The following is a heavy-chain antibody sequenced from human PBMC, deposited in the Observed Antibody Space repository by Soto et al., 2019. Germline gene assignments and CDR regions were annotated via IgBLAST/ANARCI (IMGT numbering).Heavy chain of an antibody. CDR1: GFTFSNAW. J-gene: IGHJ4*02. CDR2: IKSISDGGTT. Sequence: EVRLVESGGGLVKPGGSLRLSCAASGFTFSNAWMSWVRQAPGKGLEWVGRIKSISDGGTTDYAAPVKGRFTISRDDSKNTLYLQMNSLKTEDTAVYFCTTDAAIVWGQGTLVTVSS. CDR3: TTDAAIV. V-gene: IGHV3-15*01. D-gene: IGHD1-26*01.